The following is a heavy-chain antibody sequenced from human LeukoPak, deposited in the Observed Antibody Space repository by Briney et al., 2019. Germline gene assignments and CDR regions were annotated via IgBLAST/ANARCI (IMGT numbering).Heavy chain of an antibody. CDR1: GFTFSDYY. D-gene: IGHD3-10*01. J-gene: IGHJ3*02. CDR2: IKSKSDGGTT. Sequence: PGGSLRLSCAASGFTFSDYYMSWIRQAPGKGLEWVGRIKSKSDGGTTDYAAPVKGRFTISRDDSKNTLYLQMNSLKTEDTAVYYCIRLWFGEFIWGQGTMVSVSS. V-gene: IGHV3-15*01. CDR3: IRLWFGEFI.